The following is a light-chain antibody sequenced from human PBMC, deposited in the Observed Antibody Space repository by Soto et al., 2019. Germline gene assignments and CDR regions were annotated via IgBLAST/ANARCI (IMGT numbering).Light chain of an antibody. CDR1: QSISSW. J-gene: IGKJ2*01. Sequence: DILMTQSPSTLSASVGDRVTITCRASQSISSWLAWYQQKPGKAPKLLIYKASSLESGVPSRFSDSGSGTEFTLTISSLQPDDFATYYCQQYNSYPYTFGQGTKLEIK. CDR2: KAS. CDR3: QQYNSYPYT. V-gene: IGKV1-5*03.